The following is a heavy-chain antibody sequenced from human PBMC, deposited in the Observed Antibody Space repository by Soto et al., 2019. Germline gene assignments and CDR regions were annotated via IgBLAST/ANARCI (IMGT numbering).Heavy chain of an antibody. Sequence: EVQLVESGGGLVQPGRSLRLSCAASGFTFDDYAMHWVRQAPGKGLEWVSGISWNSGSIGYADSVKGRFTISRDNAKNSLTLQMNSLRAKDTALYYCAKWDDYGDRKEAFDIWGQGTMFTVSS. V-gene: IGHV3-9*01. CDR2: ISWNSGSI. CDR3: AKWDDYGDRKEAFDI. CDR1: GFTFDDYA. J-gene: IGHJ3*02. D-gene: IGHD4-17*01.